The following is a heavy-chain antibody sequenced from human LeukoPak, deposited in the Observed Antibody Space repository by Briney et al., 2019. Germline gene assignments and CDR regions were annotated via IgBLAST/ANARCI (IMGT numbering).Heavy chain of an antibody. CDR2: IISSSRYI. CDR3: ARDGPYYYGSGSYDWFDP. CDR1: GFTFSSYS. D-gene: IGHD3-10*01. V-gene: IGHV3-21*01. Sequence: GGSLRLSCAASGFTFSSYSMNWVRQAPGKGLEWVSSIISSSRYIYHADSVKGRFTISRDKAKNSLYLQMNSLGAEDTAVYYCARDGPYYYGSGSYDWFDPWGQGTLVTVSS. J-gene: IGHJ5*02.